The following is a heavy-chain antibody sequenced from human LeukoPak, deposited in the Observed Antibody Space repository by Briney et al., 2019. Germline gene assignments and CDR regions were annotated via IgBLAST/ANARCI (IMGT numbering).Heavy chain of an antibody. CDR3: ARELDDAFDI. J-gene: IGHJ3*02. V-gene: IGHV4-59*01. CDR2: IYYSGST. D-gene: IGHD1-1*01. Sequence: SETLSLTCTASGGSISSYYWSWLRQPPGKGLEWIGYIYYSGSTNYNPSLKSRVTISVHTSKYQFSLQLSSVTAADTAVYYCARELDDAFDIWGQGTMVTVSS. CDR1: GGSISSYY.